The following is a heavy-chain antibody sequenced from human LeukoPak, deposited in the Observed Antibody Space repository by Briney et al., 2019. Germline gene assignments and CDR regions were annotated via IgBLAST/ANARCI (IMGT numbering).Heavy chain of an antibody. CDR2: INHSGST. CDR3: ARGYFDY. V-gene: IGHV4-34*01. J-gene: IGHJ4*02. Sequence: SETLSLTCAVYGGSFSGYYWSWIRQPPGKGLEWIGEINHSGSTYYNPSLKSRVTISVDTSKNQFSLKLSSVTAADTAVYYCARGYFDYWGQGTLVTVSS. CDR1: GGSFSGYY.